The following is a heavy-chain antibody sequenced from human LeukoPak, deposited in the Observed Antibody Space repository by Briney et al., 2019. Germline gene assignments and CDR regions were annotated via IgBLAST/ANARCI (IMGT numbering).Heavy chain of an antibody. CDR2: ISGSGGST. V-gene: IGHV3-23*01. J-gene: IGHJ4*02. Sequence: PGGSLRLSCAASGFTFSSYAMGWVRQAPGKGLEWVSAISGSGGSTYYADSVKGRFTISRDNSKSTLYLQMNSLRAEDTAVYYCARLDSMIRGVLTDYWGQGTLVTVSS. CDR3: ARLDSMIRGVLTDY. D-gene: IGHD3-10*01. CDR1: GFTFSSYA.